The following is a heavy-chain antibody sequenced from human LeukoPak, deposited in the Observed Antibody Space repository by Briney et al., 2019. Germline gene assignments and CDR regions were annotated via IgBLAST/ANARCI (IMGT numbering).Heavy chain of an antibody. CDR1: GGSISSYY. V-gene: IGHV4-59*12. D-gene: IGHD3-22*01. J-gene: IGHJ4*02. CDR2: IYYSGST. Sequence: PSETLSLTCTVSGGSISSYYWSWIRQPPGKGLEWIGYIYYSGSTNYNPSLKSRVTISVDTSKNQFSLKLSSVTAADTAVYYCARLTYYYDSSPIDYWGQGTLVT. CDR3: ARLTYYYDSSPIDY.